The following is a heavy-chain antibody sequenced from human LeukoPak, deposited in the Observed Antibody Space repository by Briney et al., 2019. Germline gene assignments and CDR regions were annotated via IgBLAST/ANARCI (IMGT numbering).Heavy chain of an antibody. CDR3: ARGSSWTGYSSGWYSLSSYYYMDV. V-gene: IGHV4-38-2*02. CDR1: GYSISSGYF. Sequence: SETLSLTCTVSGYSISSGYFWGWIRQPPGKGPEWIGSIYHSGSTYYNPSLKSRVTISVDTSKNQFSLKLSSVTAADTAVYYCARGSSWTGYSSGWYSLSSYYYMDVWGKGTTVTVSS. CDR2: IYHSGST. D-gene: IGHD6-19*01. J-gene: IGHJ6*03.